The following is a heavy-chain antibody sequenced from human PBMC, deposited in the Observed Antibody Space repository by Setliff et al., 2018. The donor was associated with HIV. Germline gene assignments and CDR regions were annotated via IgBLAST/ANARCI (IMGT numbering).Heavy chain of an antibody. CDR1: GGTFSTYS. J-gene: IGHJ3*02. CDR3: AENRSPSIFSAPTNAFDI. Sequence: GASVKVSCKGFGGTFSTYSLSWVRQAPGQGLEWMGGIIPIFGKTNYAQKFQGRVTITADKSTTTAFMDLIGLRSGDTAVYYCAENRSPSIFSAPTNAFDIWGQGTMVTVSS. D-gene: IGHD3-9*01. CDR2: IIPIFGKT. V-gene: IGHV1-69*06.